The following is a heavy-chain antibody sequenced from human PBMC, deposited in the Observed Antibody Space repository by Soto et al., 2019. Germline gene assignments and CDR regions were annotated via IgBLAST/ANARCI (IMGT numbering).Heavy chain of an antibody. CDR2: IGSGSP. CDR1: GFTFSGYA. Sequence: EVQLLESGGGLVQPGGSLRLSCAASGFTFSGYAMSWVRQAPGKGLEWVSAIGSGSPFYADSVKGRFTISRDNVNSMLYLQMNSLIADDTAVYFFAQDLGNIWYHYNSFAPGGQGTLVTVSS. V-gene: IGHV3-23*01. J-gene: IGHJ5*02. CDR3: AQDLGNIWYHYNSFAP. D-gene: IGHD3-16*02.